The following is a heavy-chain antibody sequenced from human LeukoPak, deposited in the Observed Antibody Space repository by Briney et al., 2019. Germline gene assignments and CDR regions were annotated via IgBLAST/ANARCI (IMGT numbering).Heavy chain of an antibody. D-gene: IGHD5-18*01. CDR1: GFTFTNAW. J-gene: IGHJ4*02. V-gene: IGHV3-30-3*01. CDR3: ARPQGGRQLWLQFDS. Sequence: PGGSLRLSCASSGFTFTNAWMSWVRQAPGKGLDWVAVISYDGDNKYYADSVKGRFTISRDNSRNTLYLQMNSLRTEDTAVYYCARPQGGRQLWLQFDSWGQGTLVTVSS. CDR2: ISYDGDNK.